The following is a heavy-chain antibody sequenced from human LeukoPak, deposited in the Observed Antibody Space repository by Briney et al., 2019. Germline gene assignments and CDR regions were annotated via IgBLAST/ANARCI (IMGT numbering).Heavy chain of an antibody. V-gene: IGHV4-61*08. CDR3: ARTELRLISFDY. CDR2: IYYSGST. Sequence: PSETLSLTCTVSGGSVSSGGYYWSWIREPPGKGLEWFGYIYYSGSTNYNPSLKSRVTISVDTSKNQFSLKLSSVTAADTAVYYCARTELRLISFDYWGQGTLVTVSS. CDR1: GGSVSSGGYY. D-gene: IGHD5-12*01. J-gene: IGHJ4*02.